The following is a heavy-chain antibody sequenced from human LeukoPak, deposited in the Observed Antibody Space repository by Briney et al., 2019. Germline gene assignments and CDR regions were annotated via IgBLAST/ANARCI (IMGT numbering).Heavy chain of an antibody. CDR2: IYYSGST. CDR1: GGSISTYY. Sequence: SETLSLTCTVSGGSISTYYWSWIRQPPGKGLEWIGYIYYSGSTNYNPSLKSRVTISVDTSKNQFSLRLSSVTAADTAVYYCARQNVFERNIEYFDYWGQGSLVTVSS. J-gene: IGHJ4*02. D-gene: IGHD2/OR15-2a*01. CDR3: ARQNVFERNIEYFDY. V-gene: IGHV4-59*08.